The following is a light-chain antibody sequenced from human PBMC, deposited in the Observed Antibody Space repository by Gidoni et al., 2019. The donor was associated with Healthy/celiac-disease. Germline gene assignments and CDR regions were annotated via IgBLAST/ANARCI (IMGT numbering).Light chain of an antibody. CDR2: LGS. CDR3: MQALQTPLT. CDR1: QSHLHSTGYND. J-gene: IGKJ4*01. V-gene: IGKV2-28*01. Sequence: DVVMTQSPLSLPVTPGEPASISCRSSQSHLHSTGYNDLDWYLQKPGLSPQHRRDLGSNRASGVPDRFSGSGSGTDFTLKISRGEAEDVGVYYCMQALQTPLTFGGGTKVEIK.